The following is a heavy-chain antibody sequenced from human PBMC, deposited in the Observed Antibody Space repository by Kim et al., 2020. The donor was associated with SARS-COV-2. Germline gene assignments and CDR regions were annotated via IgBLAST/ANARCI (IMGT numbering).Heavy chain of an antibody. CDR2: IYPDDSDT. J-gene: IGHJ6*02. Sequence: GESLKISCQGSGYSFNTYWIAWVRRVPGEGLEWMGIIYPDDSDTRYRPSFQGQVTISADKSTSTAYLQLSSLKASDSGIYYCARRNGHDNGMDVWGQGTTVSV. V-gene: IGHV5-51*01. CDR3: ARRNGHDNGMDV. D-gene: IGHD5-12*01. CDR1: GYSFNTYW.